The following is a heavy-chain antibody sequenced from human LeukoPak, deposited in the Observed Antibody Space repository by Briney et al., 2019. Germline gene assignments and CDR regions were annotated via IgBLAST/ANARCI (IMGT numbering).Heavy chain of an antibody. CDR2: IYYSGST. D-gene: IGHD5-24*01. CDR3: ARDDGYFDY. J-gene: IGHJ4*02. CDR1: GVSIGSYY. Sequence: SETLSLTCTVSGVSIGSYYWSWIRQPPGKGLEWIGYIYYSGSTNYNPSLKSRVTISIDTSKNQFSLKLNSVTAADTAVYYCARDDGYFDYWGQGTLVTVSS. V-gene: IGHV4-59*01.